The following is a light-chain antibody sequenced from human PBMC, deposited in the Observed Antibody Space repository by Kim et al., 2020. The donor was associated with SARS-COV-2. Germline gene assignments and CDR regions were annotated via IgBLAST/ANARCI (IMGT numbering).Light chain of an antibody. J-gene: IGKJ4*01. V-gene: IGKV1-39*01. CDR1: QTISNF. CDR2: GAS. CDR3: QQSYSSPLT. Sequence: DIQMTQSPSSLSASVGDRVTITCRASQTISNFLNWYQQKPGKAPKLLFYGASSLQSGVPSRFSGSGSGTDFTLTISNLQPDDFASYYCQQSYSSPLTFGGGTKVDIK.